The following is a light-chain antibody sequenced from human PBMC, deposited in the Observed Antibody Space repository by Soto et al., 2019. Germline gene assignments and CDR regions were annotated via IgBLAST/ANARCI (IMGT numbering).Light chain of an antibody. V-gene: IGKV3-20*01. Sequence: EIVLTQSPGTLSLSPGERATLSCRASQSVTSNYIAWYQQKPGQAPRLLIFGASIRATAIPDRFSGSGSGTDFTLTISRLEPEDFAVYYCQQYGSSPPITFGQGTRLEIK. CDR3: QQYGSSPPIT. CDR2: GAS. CDR1: QSVTSNY. J-gene: IGKJ5*01.